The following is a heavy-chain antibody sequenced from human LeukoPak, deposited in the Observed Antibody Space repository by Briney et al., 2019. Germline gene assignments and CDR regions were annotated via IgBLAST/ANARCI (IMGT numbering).Heavy chain of an antibody. D-gene: IGHD6-13*01. CDR3: AREEGRSAAGTYYYYGIDV. CDR2: IYNGDST. CDR1: GFTVSNNY. J-gene: IGHJ6*02. V-gene: IGHV3-53*01. Sequence: PGGSLRLSCAASGFTVSNNYTSWVRQAPGKGLEWVSVIYNGDSTAYADSVKGRFTISRDNSKNTLYLQMNSLRAEDTAVYYCAREEGRSAAGTYYYYGIDVWGQGTTVTVSS.